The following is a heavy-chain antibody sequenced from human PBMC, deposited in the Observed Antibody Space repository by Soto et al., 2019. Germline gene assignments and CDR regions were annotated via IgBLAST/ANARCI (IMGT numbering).Heavy chain of an antibody. J-gene: IGHJ4*02. CDR3: ARCLGIAAAAGTVYFDY. V-gene: IGHV1-18*01. CDR1: GYTFITYA. CDR2: ISTGNGNT. D-gene: IGHD6-13*01. Sequence: ASVKVSCKASGYTFITYAIHWVLQAPGQGLEWMGWISTGNGNTNYAQKLQGRVTMTTDTSTSTAYMELRSLRSDDTAVYYCARCLGIAAAAGTVYFDYWGQGTLVTVSS.